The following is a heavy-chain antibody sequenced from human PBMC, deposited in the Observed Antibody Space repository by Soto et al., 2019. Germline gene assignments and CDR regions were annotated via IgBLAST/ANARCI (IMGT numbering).Heavy chain of an antibody. V-gene: IGHV3-33*01. CDR1: GFTFSSYG. J-gene: IGHJ4*02. CDR2: IWYDGSNK. D-gene: IGHD3-22*01. Sequence: QVQLVESGGGVVQPGRSLRLSCAASGFTFSSYGMHWVRQAPGKGLEWVAVIWYDGSNKYYADSVKGRFTISRDNSKNTLYLQVNSLRAEVTSVYYCASLAGEYDSSGYSSPDYWGQGTLVTVSS. CDR3: ASLAGEYDSSGYSSPDY.